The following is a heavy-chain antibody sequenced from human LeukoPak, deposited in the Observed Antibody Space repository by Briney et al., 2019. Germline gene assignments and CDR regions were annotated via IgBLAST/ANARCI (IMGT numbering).Heavy chain of an antibody. CDR3: ARAPYWPSAFDI. CDR2: INHSGST. CDR1: GGSFSGYY. V-gene: IGHV4-34*01. J-gene: IGHJ3*02. D-gene: IGHD2-15*01. Sequence: PSETLSLTCAVYGGSFSGYYWSWIRQPPGKGLEWIGEINHSGSTNYNTSLKSRVTISVATTKKQSSLKLSSVTAADTAVYYCARAPYWPSAFDIWGQGTMVTVSS.